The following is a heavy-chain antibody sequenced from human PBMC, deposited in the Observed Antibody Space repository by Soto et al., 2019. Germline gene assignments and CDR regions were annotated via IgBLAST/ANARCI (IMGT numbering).Heavy chain of an antibody. Sequence: QVQLQESGPGLVKPSETLSLTCTVSGGSISSYYWSWIRQPPGKGLEWIGYIYYSGSTNYNPSLKSRVTIPVDTSKNQFSLKLSSVTAADTAVYYCARHGRGYYYMDVWGKGTTVTVSS. CDR2: IYYSGST. J-gene: IGHJ6*03. D-gene: IGHD1-26*01. CDR3: ARHGRGYYYMDV. V-gene: IGHV4-59*08. CDR1: GGSISSYY.